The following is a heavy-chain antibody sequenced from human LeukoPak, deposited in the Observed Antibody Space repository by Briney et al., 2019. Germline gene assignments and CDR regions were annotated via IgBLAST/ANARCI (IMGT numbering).Heavy chain of an antibody. D-gene: IGHD6-13*01. Sequence: SETLSLTCTVSGGSISSYYWSWIRQPPGKGREWIGYIYYSGSTNYNPSLKSRVTISVDTSKNQFSLKLSSVTAADTAVYYCARDGYSSSWQAFDYWGQGTLVTVSS. J-gene: IGHJ4*02. CDR1: GGSISSYY. CDR2: IYYSGST. V-gene: IGHV4-59*01. CDR3: ARDGYSSSWQAFDY.